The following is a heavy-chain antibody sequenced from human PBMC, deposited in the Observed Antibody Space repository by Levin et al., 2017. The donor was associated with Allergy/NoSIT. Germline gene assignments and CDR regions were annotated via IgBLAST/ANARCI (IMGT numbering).Heavy chain of an antibody. J-gene: IGHJ4*02. D-gene: IGHD6-19*01. CDR3: ARYVTSSGWYGDYFDY. CDR1: GGSISGSY. Sequence: SQTLSLTCTVSGGSISGSYWSWIRQPPGKGLEWIGYIYYSGSANYNPSLKSRVTISVDTSKNQFSLKLSSVTAADTAVYYCARYVTSSGWYGDYFDYWGQGTLVTVSP. V-gene: IGHV4-59*01. CDR2: IYYSGSA.